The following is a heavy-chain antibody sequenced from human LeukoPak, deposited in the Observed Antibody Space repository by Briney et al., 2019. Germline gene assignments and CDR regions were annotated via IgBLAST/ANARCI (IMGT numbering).Heavy chain of an antibody. CDR1: GGSISSYY. D-gene: IGHD3-3*01. V-gene: IGHV4-4*07. Sequence: PLETLSLTCTVSGGSISSYYWSWIRQPAGKGLEWIGRIYTSGSTNYNPSLKSRVTMSVDTSKNQFSLKLSSVTAADTAVYYCARSQAPLEWLLKNAFDIWGQGTMVTVSS. CDR3: ARSQAPLEWLLKNAFDI. J-gene: IGHJ3*02. CDR2: IYTSGST.